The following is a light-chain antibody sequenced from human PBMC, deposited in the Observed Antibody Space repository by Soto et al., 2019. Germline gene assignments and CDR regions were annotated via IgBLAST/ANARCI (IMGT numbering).Light chain of an antibody. J-gene: IGKJ1*01. CDR1: QTISSW. CDR3: QHYNSYSEA. CDR2: KAS. Sequence: DIQMTQSPSTLSGSVGDRVTITCLASQTISSWLAWYQQKPGKAPKLLIYKASTLKSGVPSRFSGSGSGTEFTLTISSLQHDDFATYYCQHYNSYSEAFGPGTKVDIK. V-gene: IGKV1-5*03.